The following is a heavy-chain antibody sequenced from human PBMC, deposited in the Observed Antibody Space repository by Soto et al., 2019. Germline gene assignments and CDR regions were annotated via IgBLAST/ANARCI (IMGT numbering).Heavy chain of an antibody. D-gene: IGHD4-17*01. Sequence: SETLSLTCAVYGGSFSGPYWTWIRQTPGKGLEWIGEINHSGNTDYHPSLKSRVTISVDTSKNKFSLNLSSVSAADTAVYFCARLDVTSADSFDVWGPGTMVTVSS. CDR2: INHSGNT. J-gene: IGHJ3*01. CDR3: ARLDVTSADSFDV. V-gene: IGHV4-34*01. CDR1: GGSFSGPY.